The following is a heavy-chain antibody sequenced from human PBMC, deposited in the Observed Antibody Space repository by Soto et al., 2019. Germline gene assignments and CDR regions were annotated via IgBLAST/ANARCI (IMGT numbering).Heavy chain of an antibody. D-gene: IGHD6-13*01. CDR3: PAHDTAALI. CDR2: MVVGGGHT. J-gene: IGHJ4*02. V-gene: IGHV1-58*01. CDR1: GFTVTNSA. Sequence: SVKVCCKASGFTVTNSAVQWVRQARGQGLEWIGWMVVGGGHTDYAQKFQDRVTCSRDMSASTAYMELSSPRLQATAVSYCPAHDTAALIWGPGTLVTVSP.